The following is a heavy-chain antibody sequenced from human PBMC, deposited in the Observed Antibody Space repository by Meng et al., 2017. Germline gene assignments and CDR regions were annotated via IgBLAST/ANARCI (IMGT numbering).Heavy chain of an antibody. Sequence: QVRLLELGGGLVKPGGSLRLSCAASGFTFSDYYMSWIRQAPGKGLEWVSYISSSGSTIYYADSVKGRFTISRDNAKNSLYLQMNSLRAEDTAVYYCASNMGRDTDAFDIWGQGTMVTVSS. CDR1: GFTFSDYY. D-gene: IGHD1-26*01. J-gene: IGHJ3*02. CDR3: ASNMGRDTDAFDI. CDR2: ISSSGSTI. V-gene: IGHV3-11*04.